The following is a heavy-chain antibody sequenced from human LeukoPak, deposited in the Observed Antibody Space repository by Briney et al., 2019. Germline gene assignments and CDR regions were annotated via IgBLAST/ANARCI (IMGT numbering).Heavy chain of an antibody. Sequence: RAGGSLRLSCAASGFTFDDYAMHWVRQAPGKGLDWVSLISGDGGSTYYADSVKGRFTISRDNSKNSQYLQMNSLRTEDTALYYCAKVAYSSSWYGFYYYGMDVWGQGTTVTVSS. CDR1: GFTFDDYA. CDR2: ISGDGGST. CDR3: AKVAYSSSWYGFYYYGMDV. V-gene: IGHV3-43*02. J-gene: IGHJ6*02. D-gene: IGHD6-13*01.